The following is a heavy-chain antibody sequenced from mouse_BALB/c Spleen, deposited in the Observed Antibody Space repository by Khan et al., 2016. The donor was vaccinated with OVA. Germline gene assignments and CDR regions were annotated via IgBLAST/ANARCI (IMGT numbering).Heavy chain of an antibody. Sequence: QVQLKQSGAELARPGASVKMSCKASGYIFTSYMMHWVKQRPGQGLEWIGDINPSSGYNNYNQKFKDKATLTADKSSSKAYMQLSSLTSEDSAVYYWTRGGYGSFGYWGQGTLVTVSA. CDR1: GYIFTSYM. D-gene: IGHD1-1*01. CDR3: TRGGYGSFGY. V-gene: IGHV1-4*01. J-gene: IGHJ3*01. CDR2: INPSSGYN.